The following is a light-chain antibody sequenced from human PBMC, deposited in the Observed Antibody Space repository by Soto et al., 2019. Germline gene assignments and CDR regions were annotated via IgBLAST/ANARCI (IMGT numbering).Light chain of an antibody. CDR3: GSYTSSTTLVV. CDR2: DVS. V-gene: IGLV2-14*03. Sequence: QYALTQPASVSGSPGQSITISCTGTSSDIGGYNYVSWYQQHPGKAPKLIIYDVSNRPSTISDRFSGSKSGNSASLTISGLQAEDEADYFCGSYTSSTTLVVFGGGTKLTVL. CDR1: SSDIGGYNY. J-gene: IGLJ2*01.